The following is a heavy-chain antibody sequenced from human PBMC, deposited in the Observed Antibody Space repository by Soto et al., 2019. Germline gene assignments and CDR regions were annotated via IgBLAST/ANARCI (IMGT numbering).Heavy chain of an antibody. D-gene: IGHD3-9*01. J-gene: IGHJ4*02. Sequence: QVQLVQSGAEVKKPGASVKVSCEASGYTFIDYYMHWVRQAPGQGFEWMGRISPRSGDTNYAQKFQGRVTMTWDTSLNTAYMELSSLISEDTAVYYCARPPGYISDWYYFDLWGQGTLVTVSS. CDR2: ISPRSGDT. V-gene: IGHV1-2*02. CDR3: ARPPGYISDWYYFDL. CDR1: GYTFIDYY.